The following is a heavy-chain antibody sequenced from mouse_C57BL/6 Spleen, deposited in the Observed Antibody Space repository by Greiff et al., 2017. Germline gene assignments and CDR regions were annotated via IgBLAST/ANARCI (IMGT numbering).Heavy chain of an antibody. J-gene: IGHJ1*03. V-gene: IGHV1-18*01. CDR1: GYTFTDYN. CDR3: ARRGYYGSSFYWYFDV. CDR2: INPNNGGT. D-gene: IGHD1-1*01. Sequence: LQESGPELVKPGASVKIPCKASGYTFTDYNMDWVKQSHGKSLEWIGDINPNNGGTIYNQKFKGKATLTVDKSSSTAYMELRSLTSEDTAVYYCARRGYYGSSFYWYFDVWGTGTTVTVSS.